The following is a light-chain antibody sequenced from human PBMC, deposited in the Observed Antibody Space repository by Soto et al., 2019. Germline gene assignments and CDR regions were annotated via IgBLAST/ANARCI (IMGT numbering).Light chain of an antibody. Sequence: QSVLTQPPSVSGTPGQRVTISCSGSSSNIGINTVNWYQQLPGTAPKLLIYSNNRRPSGVPDRFSGSKSGTSASLAISRLQSEDEADYFCAVWDDSLSGYVVFGGGTKLTVL. CDR3: AVWDDSLSGYVV. CDR2: SNN. CDR1: SSNIGINT. V-gene: IGLV1-44*01. J-gene: IGLJ2*01.